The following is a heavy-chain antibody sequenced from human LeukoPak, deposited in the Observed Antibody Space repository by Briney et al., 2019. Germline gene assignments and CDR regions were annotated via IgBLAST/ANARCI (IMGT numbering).Heavy chain of an antibody. CDR2: IRSKACGGTT. J-gene: IGHJ3*02. CDR1: GFTFGDYA. V-gene: IGHV3-49*03. Sequence: GGSLRLSCTGSGFTFGDYAMSWFRQAPGKGLEWVGFIRSKACGGTTEHAASVKGRFTISREDSKSIAYLQMNSLKTEDTAVYYCTRVPIRITMIVVIWGHDAFDIWGQGTTVTVSS. CDR3: TRVPIRITMIVVIWGHDAFDI. D-gene: IGHD3-22*01.